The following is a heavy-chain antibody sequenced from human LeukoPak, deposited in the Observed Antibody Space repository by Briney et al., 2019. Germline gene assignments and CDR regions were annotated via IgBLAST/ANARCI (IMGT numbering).Heavy chain of an antibody. V-gene: IGHV1-8*03. CDR2: MNPNSGNT. Sequence: ASVKVSCKASGYTFTSYDINWVRQATGQGLEWMGWMNPNSGNTGYAQKFQGRVTITRNTSISTAYMELSSLRSEDTAVYYCATHTPSYSSGWYGSYWGQGTLVTVSS. J-gene: IGHJ4*02. D-gene: IGHD6-19*01. CDR3: ATHTPSYSSGWYGSY. CDR1: GYTFTSYD.